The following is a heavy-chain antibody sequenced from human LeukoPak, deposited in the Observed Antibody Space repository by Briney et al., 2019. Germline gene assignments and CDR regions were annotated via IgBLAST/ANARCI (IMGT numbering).Heavy chain of an antibody. CDR1: GGSISSSSYY. Sequence: DPSQTLSLTCSVSGGSISSSSYYWGWLRQPPGKGLEWIGSIYYSGSTYYNPSLRSRVTISVDTSKNQFSLKLSSVTAADTAVYYCARDPSIAAAGTLVLYNWFDPWGQGTLVTVSS. D-gene: IGHD6-13*01. CDR3: ARDPSIAAAGTLVLYNWFDP. J-gene: IGHJ5*02. V-gene: IGHV4-39*07. CDR2: IYYSGST.